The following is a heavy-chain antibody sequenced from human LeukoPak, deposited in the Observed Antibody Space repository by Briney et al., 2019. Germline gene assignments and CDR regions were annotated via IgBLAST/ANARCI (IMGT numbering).Heavy chain of an antibody. Sequence: GGSLRLSCAASGFTFSSYSMNWVRQAPGKGLEWVSYISSSSSTIYYADSVKGRFTIPRDNAKNSLYLQMNSLRAEDTAVYYCARDLTHYYDSSGPKDAFDIWGQGTMVTVSS. CDR2: ISSSSSTI. J-gene: IGHJ3*02. CDR3: ARDLTHYYDSSGPKDAFDI. V-gene: IGHV3-48*01. CDR1: GFTFSSYS. D-gene: IGHD3-22*01.